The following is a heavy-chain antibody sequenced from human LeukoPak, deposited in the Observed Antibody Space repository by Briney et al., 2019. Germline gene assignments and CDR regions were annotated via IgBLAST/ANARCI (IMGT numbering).Heavy chain of an antibody. Sequence: ASVKVSCKASGYTFTSYAMHWVRQAPGQRLEWMGWINADNGNTKYSQKFQGRVTITRDTYASTAYMELSSLRSEDTAVYYCARDHYYGSGTLYGMDVWGKGTTVTVSS. CDR3: ARDHYYGSGTLYGMDV. V-gene: IGHV1-3*01. CDR2: INADNGNT. J-gene: IGHJ6*04. D-gene: IGHD3-10*01. CDR1: GYTFTSYA.